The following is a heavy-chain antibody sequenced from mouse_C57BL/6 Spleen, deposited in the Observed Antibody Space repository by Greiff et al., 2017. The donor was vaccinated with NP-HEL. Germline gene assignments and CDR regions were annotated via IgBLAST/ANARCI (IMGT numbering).Heavy chain of an antibody. J-gene: IGHJ3*01. D-gene: IGHD2-3*01. CDR2: ISYDGSN. Sequence: EVQLQQSGPGLVKPSQSLSLTCSVTGYSITSGYYWNWIRQFPGNKLEWMCYISYDGSNNYNPSLKNRISITRDTSKNQFFLKLNSVTTEDTATYYWARDDGYWAWFAYWGQGTLVTVSA. V-gene: IGHV3-6*01. CDR1: GYSITSGYY. CDR3: ARDDGYWAWFAY.